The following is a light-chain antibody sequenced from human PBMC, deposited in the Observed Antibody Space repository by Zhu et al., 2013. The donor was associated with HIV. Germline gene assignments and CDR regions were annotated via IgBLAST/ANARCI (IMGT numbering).Light chain of an antibody. V-gene: IGLV3-1*01. CDR3: QAWDISLTAV. CDR1: RLAEKY. J-gene: IGLJ3*02. Sequence: SYELTQPPSVSVSPGQTALITCSGTRLAEKYTSWYQQRPGQSPVLVIYQDSKRPSGIPVRFSGSNSGSTATLTISGTQTMDEGDYFCQAWDISLTAVFGGGTKLTVL. CDR2: QDS.